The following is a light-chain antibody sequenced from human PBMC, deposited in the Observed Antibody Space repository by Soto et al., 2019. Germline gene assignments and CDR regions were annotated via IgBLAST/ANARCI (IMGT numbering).Light chain of an antibody. CDR2: GAS. J-gene: IGKJ3*01. Sequence: EIVMTQSPATLSVSPGERATLSCRASQSVRSSLAWYQHKPGQVPTLLIYGASTRATGVPVRFSGSGSGTDFTLSISSLQAEDVAVYYCEHYNQWPPFTCGPGTKVYIK. V-gene: IGKV3-15*01. CDR1: QSVRSS. CDR3: EHYNQWPPFT.